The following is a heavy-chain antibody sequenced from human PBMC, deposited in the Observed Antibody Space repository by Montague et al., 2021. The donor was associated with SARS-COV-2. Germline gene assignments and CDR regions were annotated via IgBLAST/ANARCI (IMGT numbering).Heavy chain of an antibody. CDR3: AKDQGRERKRAFDS. J-gene: IGHJ4*02. Sequence: SLRLSCAAAGFSFSSYGMHWVRQAPGKGLEWVAVIGLDGSNGYYADPVKGRFTISRDNSKNTLYLQMNSLRAEDTAVYYCAKDQGRERKRAFDSWGQGILVTGSS. D-gene: IGHD1-26*01. CDR2: IGLDGSNG. V-gene: IGHV3-33*06. CDR1: GFSFSSYG.